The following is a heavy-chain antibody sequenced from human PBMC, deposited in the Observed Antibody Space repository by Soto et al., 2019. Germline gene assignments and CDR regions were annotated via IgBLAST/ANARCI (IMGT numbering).Heavy chain of an antibody. J-gene: IGHJ4*02. CDR2: ISGSGGST. D-gene: IGHD1-1*01. V-gene: IGHV3-23*01. CDR3: AKDVQDERSPYYFDY. CDR1: GFTFSSYA. Sequence: PGGSLRLSCAASGFTFSSYAMSWVRQAPGKGLEWVSAISGSGGSTYYADSVRGRFTISRDNSKNTLYLQMNSLRAEDTAVYYCAKDVQDERSPYYFDYWGQGTLVTVSS.